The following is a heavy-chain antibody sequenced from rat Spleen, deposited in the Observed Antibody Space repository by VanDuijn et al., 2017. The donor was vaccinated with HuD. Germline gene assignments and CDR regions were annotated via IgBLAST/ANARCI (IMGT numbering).Heavy chain of an antibody. CDR2: YGMMKP. CDR1: GFSLTDNS. CDR3: SCDGYY. V-gene: IGHV2-1*01. Sequence: QVQLKESGPGLVQPSQTLSLTCTVSGFSLTDNSVHWVRQPPGRVWSGWEEYGMMKPQIIIPLKSRLSISRDTSKSQVFLRMDSLQTDDTAIYFCSCDGYYWGQGVMVTVSS. D-gene: IGHD1-12*03. J-gene: IGHJ2*01.